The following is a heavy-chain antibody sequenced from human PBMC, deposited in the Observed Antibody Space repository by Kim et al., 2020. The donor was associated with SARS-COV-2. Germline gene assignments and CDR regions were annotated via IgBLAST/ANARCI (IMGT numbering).Heavy chain of an antibody. V-gene: IGHV4-39*01. Sequence: SETLSLTCTVSGDSISRNTYFWGWIRQPPGKGLEWVGSIYYSGSIHYNPSLKGRVTISVDTSKNEFSLKLSSVTAADTAVYYCAPIWGAYHYYLHVWGRG. CDR2: IYYSGSI. J-gene: IGHJ6*03. CDR1: GDSISRNTYF. D-gene: IGHD1-26*01. CDR3: APIWGAYHYYLHV.